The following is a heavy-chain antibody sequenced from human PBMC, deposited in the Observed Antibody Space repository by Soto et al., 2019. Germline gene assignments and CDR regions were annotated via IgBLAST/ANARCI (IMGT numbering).Heavy chain of an antibody. CDR2: IYYGGST. D-gene: IGHD4-4*01. Sequence: PSETLSLTCTVSGGSISSGGYYWSWIRQQPGKGLEWIGYIYYGGSTYYNPSLKSRVTISVDTSKNQFALKLSSVTAAYTAVYYYARGHDYSNGRSLDYWGQGTLVTVSS. CDR1: GGSISSGGYY. J-gene: IGHJ4*02. CDR3: ARGHDYSNGRSLDY. V-gene: IGHV4-31*03.